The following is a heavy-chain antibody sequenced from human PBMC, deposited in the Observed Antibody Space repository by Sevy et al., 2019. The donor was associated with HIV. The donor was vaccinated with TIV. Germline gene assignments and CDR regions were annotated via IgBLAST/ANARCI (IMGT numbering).Heavy chain of an antibody. J-gene: IGHJ6*03. CDR1: GGSFSGYY. V-gene: IGHV4-34*01. CDR3: ATKAAAARPYYYYYMDV. CDR2: INHSGST. Sequence: SETLSLTCAVYGGSFSGYYWSWIRQPPGKGLKWIGEINHSGSTNYNPSLKSRVTISVDTSKNQFSLKLSSVTAADTAVYYCATKAAAARPYYYYYMDVWGKGTTVTVSS. D-gene: IGHD6-13*01.